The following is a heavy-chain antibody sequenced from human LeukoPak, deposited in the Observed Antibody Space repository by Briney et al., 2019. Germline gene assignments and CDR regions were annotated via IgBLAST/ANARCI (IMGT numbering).Heavy chain of an antibody. J-gene: IGHJ3*02. Sequence: GGSLRLSCAASGFTFSSYGMHWVRQAPGKGLEWVAVISYDGSNKYYADSVKGRFTISRDNSKNTLYLQMNSLRAEDTAVYYCAREGYCSGGSCEDAFDIWGQGTMVTVSS. V-gene: IGHV3-30*19. CDR1: GFTFSSYG. D-gene: IGHD2-15*01. CDR3: AREGYCSGGSCEDAFDI. CDR2: ISYDGSNK.